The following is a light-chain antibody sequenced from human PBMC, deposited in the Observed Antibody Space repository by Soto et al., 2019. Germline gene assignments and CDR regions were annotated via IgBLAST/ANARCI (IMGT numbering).Light chain of an antibody. CDR2: KAS. CDR1: QSISSW. Sequence: DIQMTQSPSTLSASVGDRVTITCRASQSISSWLAWYQQKPGKAPKLLIYKASSLESRVPSRFSGSGSGTEFTLTISSLQPDDFATYYCQHVWTFGQGTKVEIK. CDR3: QHVWT. V-gene: IGKV1-5*03. J-gene: IGKJ1*01.